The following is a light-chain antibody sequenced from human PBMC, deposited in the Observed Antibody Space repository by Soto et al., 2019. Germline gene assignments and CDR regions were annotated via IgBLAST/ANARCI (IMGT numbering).Light chain of an antibody. Sequence: QTVVTQEPSFSVSPGGTVTLTCGLSSGSVSTTYYPSWYQQTPGQAPRTLIYSTNTRSSAVPDRFSGSILGNKAALTITGAQADDEADYYCVLYMSSGISVFGGGTKLTVL. V-gene: IGLV8-61*01. J-gene: IGLJ3*02. CDR3: VLYMSSGISV. CDR1: SGSVSTTYY. CDR2: STN.